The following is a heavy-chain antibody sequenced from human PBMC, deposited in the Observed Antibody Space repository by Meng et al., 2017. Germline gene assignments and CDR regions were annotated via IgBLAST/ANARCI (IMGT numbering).Heavy chain of an antibody. CDR2: INHSGST. D-gene: IGHD3-3*01. V-gene: IGHV4-34*01. J-gene: IGHJ4*02. CDR1: GGSFSGYY. CDR3: ARTRITIFGVVMTLFDY. Sequence: QGQVQEWGAGLLKPSEPLSLTCAVYGGSFSGYYWSWIRQPPGKGLEWIGEINHSGSTNYNPSLKSRVTISVDTSKNQFSLKLSSVTAADTAVYYCARTRITIFGVVMTLFDYWGQGTLVTVSS.